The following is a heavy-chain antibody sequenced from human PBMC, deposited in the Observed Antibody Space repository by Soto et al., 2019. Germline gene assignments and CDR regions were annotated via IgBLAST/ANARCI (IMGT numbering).Heavy chain of an antibody. CDR1: GFTVSSNY. V-gene: IGHV3-66*01. CDR3: ARYGVVPAAKSDAFDI. J-gene: IGHJ3*02. CDR2: IYSGGST. Sequence: GGSLRLSCAASGFTVSSNYMSWVRQAPGKGLEWVSVIYSGGSTYYADSVKGRFTISRDNSKNTLYLQMNSLRAEDTAVYYCARYGVVPAAKSDAFDIWGQGTMVTVSS. D-gene: IGHD2-2*01.